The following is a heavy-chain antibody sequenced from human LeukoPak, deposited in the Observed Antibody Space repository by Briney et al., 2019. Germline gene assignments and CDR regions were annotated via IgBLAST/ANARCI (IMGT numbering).Heavy chain of an antibody. CDR1: GYTFSDYY. J-gene: IGHJ4*02. CDR3: AAPDSSVWTSDFDH. CDR2: INPNSADT. D-gene: IGHD6-19*01. Sequence: ASVKVSCKASGYTFSDYYIHWVRQVPGQGLEWMGWINPNSADTKFAQKFQGRVIMTGDTSISTAYMELSRLRSDDTAVYYCAAPDSSVWTSDFDHWGQGTLVTVSS. V-gene: IGHV1-2*02.